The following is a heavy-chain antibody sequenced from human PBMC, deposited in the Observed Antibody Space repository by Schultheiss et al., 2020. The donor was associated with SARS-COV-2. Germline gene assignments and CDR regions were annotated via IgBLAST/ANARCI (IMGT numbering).Heavy chain of an antibody. V-gene: IGHV3-30*18. D-gene: IGHD1-26*01. CDR2: ISYDGSNK. CDR3: AKEALVYSGSYYG. CDR1: GFTFSSYG. Sequence: GGSLRLSCAASGFTFSSYGMHWVRQAPGKGLEWVAVISYDGSNKYYADSVKGRFTISRDNSKNTLYLQMNSLRAEDTAVYYCAKEALVYSGSYYGWGQGTLVTVSS. J-gene: IGHJ4*02.